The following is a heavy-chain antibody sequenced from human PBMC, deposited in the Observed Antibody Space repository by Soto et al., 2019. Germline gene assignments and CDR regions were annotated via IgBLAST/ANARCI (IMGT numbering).Heavy chain of an antibody. CDR3: ARVHVNYGGNM. J-gene: IGHJ4*02. CDR1: GGSISSYY. D-gene: IGHD4-17*01. CDR2: IFYSGST. V-gene: IGHV4-39*07. Sequence: SETLSLTCTVSGGSISSYYWGWIRQPPGKGLEWIGSIFYSGSTYYNPSLKSRVTISVDTSKNQFSLKLSSVTAADTAVYYCARVHVNYGGNMWGQGTLVTVSS.